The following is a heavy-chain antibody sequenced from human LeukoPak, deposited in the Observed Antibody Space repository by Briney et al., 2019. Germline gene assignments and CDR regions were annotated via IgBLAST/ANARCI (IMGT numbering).Heavy chain of an antibody. D-gene: IGHD6-19*01. J-gene: IGHJ4*02. CDR3: VRYYSGWYYFDY. CDR1: GGTFSSYA. V-gene: IGHV1-69*13. CDR2: IIPIFGTS. Sequence: SVKVSCKASGGTFSSYAISWVRQAPGQGLEWMGGIIPIFGTSNYAQKFQGRVTITADESTSTAYMELSSLRSEDTAVYYCVRYYSGWYYFDYWGQGTLVTVSS.